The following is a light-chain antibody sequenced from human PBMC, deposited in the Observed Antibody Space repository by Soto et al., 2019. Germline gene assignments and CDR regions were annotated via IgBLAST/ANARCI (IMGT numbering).Light chain of an antibody. CDR1: QSVDSQ. Sequence: EIVLTQSPATLSLSPGERATLSCRASQSVDSQLAWYQHKPGQAPRLLIYDASKRATGIPARFSGSGSGTDFTLTISSLEPEDFAVYFCQQRYNWTLTFSGGAKVEIK. V-gene: IGKV3-11*01. CDR2: DAS. CDR3: QQRYNWTLT. J-gene: IGKJ4*01.